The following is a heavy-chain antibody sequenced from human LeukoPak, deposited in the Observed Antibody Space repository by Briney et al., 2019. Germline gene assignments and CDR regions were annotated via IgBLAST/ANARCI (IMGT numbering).Heavy chain of an antibody. J-gene: IGHJ4*02. V-gene: IGHV3-30*18. CDR1: GFTFSSYG. Sequence: GGSLRLSCAASGFTFSSYGMHWVRQPPGKGLEWVAVISYDGSNKYYADSVKGRFTISRDNSKNTLYLQMNSLRAEDTAVYYCAKDTYTALDYWGQGTLVTVSS. CDR3: AKDTYTALDY. D-gene: IGHD5-18*01. CDR2: ISYDGSNK.